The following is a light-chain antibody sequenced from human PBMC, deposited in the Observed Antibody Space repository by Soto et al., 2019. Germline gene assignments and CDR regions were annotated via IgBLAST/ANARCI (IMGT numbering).Light chain of an antibody. CDR2: DAS. J-gene: IGKJ2*01. CDR1: QSVSNY. V-gene: IGKV3-11*01. CDR3: QQRRT. Sequence: EIVLTQSPATLSLSPGGRATLSCRASQSVSNYLAWYQQKPGQAPRLLIYDASNRATGIPARFSGSGSGTDFTLTISSLEPEDFAVYYCQQRRTFGQGTKLEI.